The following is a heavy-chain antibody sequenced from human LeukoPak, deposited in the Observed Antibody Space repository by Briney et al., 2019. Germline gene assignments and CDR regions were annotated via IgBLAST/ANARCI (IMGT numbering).Heavy chain of an antibody. Sequence: KPSETLSLTCTVSGGSISSSSYYWGWIRQPPGKGLEWLGTIYYSGSTHYNPSLKSRVTITVDTSKNQFSLKLSSVTAADTAVYYCARRLRYGLDWFDPWGQGTLVTVSS. V-gene: IGHV4-39*01. CDR2: IYYSGST. D-gene: IGHD4-17*01. CDR1: GGSISSSSYY. CDR3: ARRLRYGLDWFDP. J-gene: IGHJ5*02.